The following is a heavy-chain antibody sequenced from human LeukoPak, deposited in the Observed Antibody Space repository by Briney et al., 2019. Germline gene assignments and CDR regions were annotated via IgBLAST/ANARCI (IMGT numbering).Heavy chain of an antibody. D-gene: IGHD6-19*01. CDR1: GFTFSRDS. CDR2: ISSSGSTI. J-gene: IGHJ3*02. CDR3: ARDAGWADAFDI. Sequence: GGSLRLSCAASGFTFSRDSMSWIRQAPGKGLEWVSYISSSGSTIYYADSVKGRFTISRDNAKNSLYLQMNSLRAEDTAVYYCARDAGWADAFDIWGQGTMVTVSS. V-gene: IGHV3-48*04.